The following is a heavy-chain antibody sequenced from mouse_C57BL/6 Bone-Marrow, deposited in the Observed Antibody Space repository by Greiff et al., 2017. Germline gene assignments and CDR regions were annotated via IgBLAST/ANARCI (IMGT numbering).Heavy chain of an antibody. J-gene: IGHJ4*01. CDR2: IDPNSGGT. V-gene: IGHV1-72*01. CDR3: ARPRRSIDGSRLYYYAMDY. D-gene: IGHD3-2*02. Sequence: VQLQQPGAELVKPGASVKLSCKASGYTFTSYWMHWVKQTPGRGLEWIGRIDPNSGGTKYNEKFKSKATLTVDKPSSTAYMQLSSLTSEGSAVYYCARPRRSIDGSRLYYYAMDYWGQGISVTVSS. CDR1: GYTFTSYW.